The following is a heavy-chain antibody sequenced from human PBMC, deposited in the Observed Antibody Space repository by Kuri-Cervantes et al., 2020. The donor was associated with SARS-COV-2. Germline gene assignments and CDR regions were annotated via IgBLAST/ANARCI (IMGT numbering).Heavy chain of an antibody. CDR2: IYYSGST. Sequence: SETLSLTCAVYGGSISSHYWSWIRQPPGKGLEWIGYIYYSGSTNYNPSLKSRVTISVDTSKNQFSLKLSSVTAADTAVYYCARDLDDYGDSPGYWGQGTLVTVSS. D-gene: IGHD4-17*01. V-gene: IGHV4-59*11. CDR1: GGSISSHY. CDR3: ARDLDDYGDSPGY. J-gene: IGHJ4*02.